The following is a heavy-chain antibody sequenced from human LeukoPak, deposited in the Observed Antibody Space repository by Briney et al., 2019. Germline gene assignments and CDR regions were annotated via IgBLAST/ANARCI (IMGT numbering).Heavy chain of an antibody. V-gene: IGHV3-30-3*01. CDR3: AKDQMGIAAAGYYFDH. Sequence: PGGSLRLSCAASGFTFSSYAMHWVRQAPGKGLEWVALISYDGSNEYYAGSVKGRFTISRDNSKNTLYLQMNSLRAEDTAVYYCAKDQMGIAAAGYYFDHWGQGTLVTVSS. CDR2: ISYDGSNE. J-gene: IGHJ4*02. D-gene: IGHD6-13*01. CDR1: GFTFSSYA.